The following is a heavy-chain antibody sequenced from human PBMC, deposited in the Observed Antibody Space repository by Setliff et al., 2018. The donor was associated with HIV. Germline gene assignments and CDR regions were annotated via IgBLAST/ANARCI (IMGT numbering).Heavy chain of an antibody. CDR3: AKKGNGDYHFDY. CDR2: IYYSGSI. V-gene: IGHV4-59*04. CDR1: GASISSYY. D-gene: IGHD4-17*01. J-gene: IGHJ4*02. Sequence: SETLSLTCNVSGASISSYYWGWIRQSPGKGLEWIGHIYYSGSIYYNPSLKSRVTMSVDTSKNQFSLKLSSVTAVDTAVYYCAKKGNGDYHFDYWGQGTLVTVSS.